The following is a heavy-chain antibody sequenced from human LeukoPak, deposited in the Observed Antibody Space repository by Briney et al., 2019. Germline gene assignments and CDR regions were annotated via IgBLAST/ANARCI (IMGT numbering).Heavy chain of an antibody. Sequence: PGGSLRLSCAASGFTFSSYSMNWVRQAPGKRLEWVSSISSSSTYIYYADSVKGRFTISRDNAKNSLSLQMNSLRAEDTAVYYCARDSSSSADFDYWGQGTLVTVSS. CDR3: ARDSSSSADFDY. J-gene: IGHJ4*02. V-gene: IGHV3-21*01. CDR2: ISSSSTYI. D-gene: IGHD6-6*01. CDR1: GFTFSSYS.